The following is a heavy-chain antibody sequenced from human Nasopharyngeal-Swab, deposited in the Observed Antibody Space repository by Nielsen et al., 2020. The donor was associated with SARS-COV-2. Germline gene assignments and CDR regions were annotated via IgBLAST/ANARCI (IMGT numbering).Heavy chain of an antibody. J-gene: IGHJ5*02. D-gene: IGHD3-10*01. V-gene: IGHV2-70*01. CDR2: IDWDDDK. CDR3: ARTRGYYYGSGSYSGWFDP. Sequence: WIRQPPGKALEWLALIDWDDDKYYSASLKTRLTISKDTSKNQVVLTMTNMDPVDTATYYCARTRGYYYGSGSYSGWFDPWGQGTLGTVSS.